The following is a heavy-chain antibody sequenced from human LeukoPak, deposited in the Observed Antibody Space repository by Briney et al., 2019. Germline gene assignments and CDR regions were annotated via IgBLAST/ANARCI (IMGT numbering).Heavy chain of an antibody. CDR1: GFTFSSYG. Sequence: GGSLRLSCAASGFTFSSYGMHWVRQAPGKWLEWVAFIRYDGSNKYYADSVKGRFTISRDNSKNTLYLQMNSLRAEDTAVYYCARDRSRYSYGWGSAFDIWGQGTMVTVSS. CDR2: IRYDGSNK. CDR3: ARDRSRYSYGWGSAFDI. V-gene: IGHV3-30*02. D-gene: IGHD5-18*01. J-gene: IGHJ3*02.